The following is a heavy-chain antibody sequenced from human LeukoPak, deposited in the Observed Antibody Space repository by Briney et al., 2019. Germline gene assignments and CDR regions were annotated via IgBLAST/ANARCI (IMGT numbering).Heavy chain of an antibody. Sequence: GGSLRLSCAASGFTFSSYEMNWVRQAPGKGLEWVSYISSNNIYYADSVKGRFTISKDNDKNSLYLQMNGLRDEDTAVYYCSRDRLYAFDIWGQGTMVTVSS. D-gene: IGHD5-12*01. V-gene: IGHV3-48*03. CDR1: GFTFSSYE. CDR3: SRDRLYAFDI. J-gene: IGHJ3*02. CDR2: ISSNNI.